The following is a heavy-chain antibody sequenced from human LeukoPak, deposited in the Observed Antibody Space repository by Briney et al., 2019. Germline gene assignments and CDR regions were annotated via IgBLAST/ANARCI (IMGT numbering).Heavy chain of an antibody. D-gene: IGHD4-17*01. Sequence: SDTLSLTCTVSGGSISGYYWSWIRQPAGKGLEWIGRVITSGSTNYNPSVKSRVTISIDKSKNEFYLNSNSVTATDTALYYCARERATVTTELDCWGQRILLTVSS. J-gene: IGHJ4*02. CDR2: VITSGST. V-gene: IGHV4-4*07. CDR3: ARERATVTTELDC. CDR1: GGSISGYY.